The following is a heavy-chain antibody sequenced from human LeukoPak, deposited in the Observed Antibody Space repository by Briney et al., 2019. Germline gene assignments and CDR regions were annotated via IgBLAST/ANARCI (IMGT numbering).Heavy chain of an antibody. CDR1: GYSISNDYY. CDR3: AKAGTTGIHHWFDP. D-gene: IGHD1-1*01. Sequence: PSETLSLTCVVSGYSISNDYYWGWIRQRPGKGLEWIGNIYHSGGSYYNPSLKSRLTILVDTSKKQFSLKLSSVTAADTAVYYCAKAGTTGIHHWFDPWGQGNLVPVSS. J-gene: IGHJ5*02. V-gene: IGHV4-38-2*01. CDR2: IYHSGGS.